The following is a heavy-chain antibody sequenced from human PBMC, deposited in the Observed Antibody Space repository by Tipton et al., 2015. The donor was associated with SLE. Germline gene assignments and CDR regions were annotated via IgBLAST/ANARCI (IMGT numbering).Heavy chain of an antibody. V-gene: IGHV1-18*04. CDR1: GYTFTGYY. CDR3: ARARGYSISLYYFDY. D-gene: IGHD6-6*01. CDR2: LNPNNGNT. Sequence: QSGAEVKKPGASVKVSCKASGYTFTGYYMHWVRQAPGQGLEWMGRLNPNNGNTNYAQKLQGRVTMTTDTSTSTAYMELRSLRSGDTAVYYWARARGYSISLYYFDYWGQGTLVTVSS. J-gene: IGHJ4*02.